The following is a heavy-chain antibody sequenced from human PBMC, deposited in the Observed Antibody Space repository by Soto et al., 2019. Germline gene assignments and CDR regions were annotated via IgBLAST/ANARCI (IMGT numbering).Heavy chain of an antibody. CDR1: GGSFSGYY. J-gene: IGHJ6*02. Sequence: PSETLSLTCAVYGGSFSGYYWSWIRQPPRKGLEWIGEINHSGSTNYNPSLKSRVTISVDTSKNQFSLKLSSVTAADTAVYYCARVTGRYYHGMDVWGQGTTVTVSS. CDR2: INHSGST. V-gene: IGHV4-34*01. CDR3: ARVTGRYYHGMDV.